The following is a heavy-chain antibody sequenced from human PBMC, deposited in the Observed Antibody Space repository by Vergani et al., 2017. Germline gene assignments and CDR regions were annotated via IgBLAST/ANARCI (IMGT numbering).Heavy chain of an antibody. CDR1: GGTFSSHT. CDR3: ASGLPVRGVSPSDAFDI. D-gene: IGHD3-10*02. Sequence: VQLVQSGAEVKKPGSSVKVPCKASGGTFSSHTIRWVRQAPGQGLEWMGRIITILGIANYEKKCQGRVTLTADQSTSTAYMELSSLRSEDTAAYYGASGLPVRGVSPSDAFDIWGQGRMVTVSS. CDR2: IITILGIA. J-gene: IGHJ3*02. V-gene: IGHV1-69*02.